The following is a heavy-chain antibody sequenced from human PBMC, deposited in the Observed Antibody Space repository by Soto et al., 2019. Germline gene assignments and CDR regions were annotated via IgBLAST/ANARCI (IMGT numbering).Heavy chain of an antibody. CDR2: INPNSGGT. J-gene: IGHJ5*02. CDR3: ARDNRLRYFDGLLIPNWLAP. CDR1: GYTFTGYY. V-gene: IGHV1-2*02. Sequence: ASVKVSCKASGYTFTGYYMHWVRQAPGQGLEWMGWINPNSGGTNYAQKFQGRVTMTRDTSISTAYMELSRLRSDDTAVYYCARDNRLRYFDGLLIPNWLAPWGQGTLVTVYS. D-gene: IGHD3-9*01.